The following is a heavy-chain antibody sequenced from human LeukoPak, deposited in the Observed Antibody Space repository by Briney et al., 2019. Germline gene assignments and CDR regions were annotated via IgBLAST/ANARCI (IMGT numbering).Heavy chain of an antibody. Sequence: GGSLRLSCAASGFTFSSYGMSWVRQAPGKGLEWVSAISGSGGSTYYADSVKGRFTISRDNSKNTLYLQMNSLRAEDTAVYYCAKDRGSGSGSYYPYFDYWGQGTLVTVSS. CDR2: ISGSGGST. D-gene: IGHD3-10*01. CDR1: GFTFSSYG. J-gene: IGHJ4*02. CDR3: AKDRGSGSGSYYPYFDY. V-gene: IGHV3-23*01.